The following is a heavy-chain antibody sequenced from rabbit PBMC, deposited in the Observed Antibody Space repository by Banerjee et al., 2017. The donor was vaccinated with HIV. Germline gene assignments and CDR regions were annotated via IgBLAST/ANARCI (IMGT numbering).Heavy chain of an antibody. CDR3: ARDLAGVIGWNFGL. J-gene: IGHJ4*01. CDR1: GFSFSNKYV. CDR2: IYTGTSGST. Sequence: QEQLEESGGDLVKPEGSLTVTCTASGFSFSNKYVMCWVRQAPGKGLELIACIYTGTSGSTYYANWAKGRFTISKTSSTTVTLQMTSLTAADTATYFCARDLAGVIGWNFGLWGQGTLVTVS. D-gene: IGHD4-1*01. V-gene: IGHV1S45*01.